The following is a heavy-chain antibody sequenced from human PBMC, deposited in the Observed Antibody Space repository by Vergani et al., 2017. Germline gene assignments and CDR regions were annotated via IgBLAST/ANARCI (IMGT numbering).Heavy chain of an antibody. CDR3: ARSSVAGEYYYGMYV. Sequence: EVQMVESGGGLVQPGGSLRLSCAASGFTVSSNYMSWVRQAPGKGLEWVSVIYSGGSTYYADHVKGRFTISRHKSKNTLYLQMNSLRAEDTAVYYCARSSVAGEYYYGMYVWGQGTTVTVSS. V-gene: IGHV3-53*04. J-gene: IGHJ6*02. D-gene: IGHD6-19*01. CDR1: GFTVSSNY. CDR2: IYSGGST.